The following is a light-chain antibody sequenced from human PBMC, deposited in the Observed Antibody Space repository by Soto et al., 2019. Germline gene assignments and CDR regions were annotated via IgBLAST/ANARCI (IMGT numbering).Light chain of an antibody. Sequence: QSVLTQPPSVSEAPRQRVTISCSGSSSNIGNNAVNWYQQLPGKAPKLLIYYDDLLPSGVSDRFSGSKSGTSASLAISGLQSEDEADYYCAAWDDSLNADGVFGGGTQLTVL. V-gene: IGLV1-36*01. CDR1: SSNIGNNA. J-gene: IGLJ3*02. CDR2: YDD. CDR3: AAWDDSLNADGV.